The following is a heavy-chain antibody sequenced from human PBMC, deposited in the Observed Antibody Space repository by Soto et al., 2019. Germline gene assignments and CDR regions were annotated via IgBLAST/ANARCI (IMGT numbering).Heavy chain of an antibody. J-gene: IGHJ4*02. CDR2: ISGSGGST. CDR1: GFTFSSDA. D-gene: IGHD3-22*01. CDR3: AKYDYYYDSSGCLRY. Sequence: EVQLLESGGGLVQPGGSLRLSCAASGFTFSSDAMSWVRQAPGKGLEWVSAISGSGGSTYYADSVKGRFTISRDNSKNTLYRQMNSLRAEDTAVYYCAKYDYYYDSSGCLRYWGQGTLVTVSS. V-gene: IGHV3-23*01.